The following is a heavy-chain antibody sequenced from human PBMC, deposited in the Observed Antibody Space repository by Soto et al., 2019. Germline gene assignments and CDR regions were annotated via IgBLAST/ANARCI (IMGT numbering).Heavy chain of an antibody. J-gene: IGHJ4*02. CDR3: AKDLGDSSADDGADY. Sequence: QVQLVESGGGVVQPGRSLRLSCAASGFTFSTYDMHWVRQAPGKGLEWVAVISSDGSNEYYADSVKGRFTISSDNSKNTLYVQMNILRAEDTAVYYCAKDLGDSSADDGADYWGQGTLVTVSS. D-gene: IGHD6-25*01. CDR2: ISSDGSNE. CDR1: GFTFSTYD. V-gene: IGHV3-30*18.